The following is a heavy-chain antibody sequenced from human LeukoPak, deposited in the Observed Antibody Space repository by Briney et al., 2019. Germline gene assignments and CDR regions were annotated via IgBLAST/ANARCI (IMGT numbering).Heavy chain of an antibody. J-gene: IGHJ6*02. D-gene: IGHD3-9*01. V-gene: IGHV3-66*01. CDR1: GFTVSSNY. Sequence: PGRSLRLSCAASGFTVSSNYMSWVRQAPGKGLEWVSVIYSGGSTYYADSVKGRFTISRDNSKNTLYLQMNSLRAEDTAVYYCARASRTYYDILTGPGDVWGQGTTVTVSS. CDR3: ARASRTYYDILTGPGDV. CDR2: IYSGGST.